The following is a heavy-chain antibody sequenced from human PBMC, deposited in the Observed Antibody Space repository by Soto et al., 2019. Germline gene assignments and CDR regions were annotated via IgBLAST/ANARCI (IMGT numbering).Heavy chain of an antibody. Sequence: SETLSLTCTVSGGSISSYYWSWIRQPPGKGLEWIGYIYYSGSTNYNPSLKSRVTISVDTSKNQFSLKLSSVTAADTAVYYCARLTVNTPNPYYYYGMDVWGQGTTVTVSS. CDR3: ARLTVNTPNPYYYYGMDV. CDR2: IYYSGST. J-gene: IGHJ6*02. D-gene: IGHD4-17*01. CDR1: GGSISSYY. V-gene: IGHV4-59*01.